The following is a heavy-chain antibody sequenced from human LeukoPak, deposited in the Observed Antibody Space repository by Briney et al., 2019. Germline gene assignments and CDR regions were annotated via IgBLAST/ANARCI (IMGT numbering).Heavy chain of an antibody. CDR3: ARLGTNPLLWCGELSDY. CDR1: GYSFTSYW. D-gene: IGHD3-10*01. J-gene: IGHJ4*02. V-gene: IGHV5-51*01. Sequence: GESLKISCKGSGYSFTSYWIGWVRQMPGKGLEWMGSIYPGDSDTRYSPSFQGQVTISADKSISTAYLQWSSLKASDTAMYYCARLGTNPLLWCGELSDYWGQGTLVTVSS. CDR2: IYPGDSDT.